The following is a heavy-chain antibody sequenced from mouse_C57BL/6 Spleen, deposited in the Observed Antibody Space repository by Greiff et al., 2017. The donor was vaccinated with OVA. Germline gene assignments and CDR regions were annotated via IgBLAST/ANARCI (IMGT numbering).Heavy chain of an antibody. V-gene: IGHV1-18*01. Sequence: EVQLQQSGPELVKPGASVKIPCKASGYTFTDYNMDWVKQSHGKSLEWIGDINPNNGGTIYNQKFKGKATLTVDKSSSTAYMELRSLTSEDTAVYYCARWPLYYDYDDYAMDYWGQGTSVTVSS. J-gene: IGHJ4*01. D-gene: IGHD2-4*01. CDR2: INPNNGGT. CDR1: GYTFTDYN. CDR3: ARWPLYYDYDDYAMDY.